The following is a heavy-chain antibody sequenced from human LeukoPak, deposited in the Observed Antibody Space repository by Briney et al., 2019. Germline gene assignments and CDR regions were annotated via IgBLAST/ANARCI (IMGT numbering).Heavy chain of an antibody. CDR2: ISYDGGGT. CDR3: VRNMVRGVVYFDS. J-gene: IGHJ4*02. D-gene: IGHD3-10*01. V-gene: IGHV3-74*01. Sequence: GGSLRLSCAASGFTFSDYWMHWVRQTPGKGLVWVSRISYDGGGTNYADSVKGRFTISRDNAKNTLYLQMNSLRVEDTAVYYCVRNMVRGVVYFDSWGQGAPVTVSS. CDR1: GFTFSDYW.